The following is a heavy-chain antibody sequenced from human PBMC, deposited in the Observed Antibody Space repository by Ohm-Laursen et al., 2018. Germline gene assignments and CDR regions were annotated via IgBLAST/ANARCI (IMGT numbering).Heavy chain of an antibody. J-gene: IGHJ4*02. CDR2: IYYSGST. CDR1: GGSISSHY. Sequence: TLSLTCPVSGGSISSHYWSWIRQPPGKGLEWIGYIYYSGSTNYNPSLKSRVTISVDTSKNQFSLKLSSVTAADTAVYYCARLEYYGSGSYYFFDYWGQGTLVTVSS. V-gene: IGHV4-59*08. CDR3: ARLEYYGSGSYYFFDY. D-gene: IGHD3-10*01.